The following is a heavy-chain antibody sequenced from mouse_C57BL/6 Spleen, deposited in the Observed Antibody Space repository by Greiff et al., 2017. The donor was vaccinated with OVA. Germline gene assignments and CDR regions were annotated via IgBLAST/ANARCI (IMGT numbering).Heavy chain of an antibody. D-gene: IGHD2-14*01. V-gene: IGHV1-69*01. J-gene: IGHJ2*01. Sequence: QVQLQQPGAELVMPGASVKLSCKASGYTFTSYWMHWVKQRPGQGLEWIGEIDPSDSYTNYNQKFKGKSTLTVDKSSSTAYMQLSSLTSEDSAVYYCARGRYSGNYFDYWGQGTTLTVSS. CDR2: IDPSDSYT. CDR1: GYTFTSYW. CDR3: ARGRYSGNYFDY.